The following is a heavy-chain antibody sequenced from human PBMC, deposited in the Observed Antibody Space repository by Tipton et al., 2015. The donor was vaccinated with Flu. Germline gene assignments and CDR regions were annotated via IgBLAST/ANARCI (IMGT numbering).Heavy chain of an antibody. CDR2: VNWNGVAM. D-gene: IGHD6-6*01. CDR1: GFTFDDYT. J-gene: IGHJ6*02. CDR3: AKDMRVSSSLDYYYYYGMGV. Sequence: SLRLSCAASGFTFDDYTMHWVRQAPGKGLEWVSSVNWNGVAMAYADSVKGRFTISRDNAKNSLYLQMNSLRPEDTALYYCAKDMRVSSSLDYYYYYGMGVWGQGTTVTVSS. V-gene: IGHV3-9*01.